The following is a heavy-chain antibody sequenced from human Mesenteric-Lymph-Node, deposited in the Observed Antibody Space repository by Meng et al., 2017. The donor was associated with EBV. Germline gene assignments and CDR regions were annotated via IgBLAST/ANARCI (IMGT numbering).Heavy chain of an antibody. V-gene: IGHV6-1*01. CDR2: TYYRSKWYN. J-gene: IGHJ4*02. CDR3: ASSRPLAGNWNYHY. Sequence: QVQLQQSGPGLVKPSXTPSLTCXXSGDSVSSNSAAWNWIRQSPSRGLEWLGRTYYRSKWYNDYAVSVKSRITINPDTSKNQFSLQLNSVTPEDTAVYYCASSRPLAGNWNYHYWGQGTLVTVSS. CDR1: GDSVSSNSAA. D-gene: IGHD1-7*01.